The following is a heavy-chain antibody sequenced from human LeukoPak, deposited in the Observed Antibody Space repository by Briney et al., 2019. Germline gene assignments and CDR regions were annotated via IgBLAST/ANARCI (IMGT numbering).Heavy chain of an antibody. J-gene: IGHJ5*02. CDR1: AFTFSSDW. D-gene: IGHD2-2*01. V-gene: IGHV3-74*01. Sequence: GGSLRLSCAASAFTFSSDWMHWVRQAPGKGLVWVSRINSDGSSTSYADSVKGRFTISRDNAKNTLYLQMNSLRAEDTAVYYCDRDLCYCSSTSCYQDTSKNWFDPWGQGTLVTVSS. CDR3: DRDLCYCSSTSCYQDTSKNWFDP. CDR2: INSDGSST.